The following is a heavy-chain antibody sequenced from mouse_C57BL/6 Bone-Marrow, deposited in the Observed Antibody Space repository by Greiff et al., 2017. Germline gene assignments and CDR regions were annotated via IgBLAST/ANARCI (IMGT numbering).Heavy chain of an antibody. D-gene: IGHD2-3*01. Sequence: EVQLVESGGGLVQPGESLKLSCESNEYEFPSPDMSWVRKTPEKRLELVAAINRDGGSTYYPDTMERRVIISRDNTKKTLYLQMSSLRSEDTAVYYCASDGSPWFAYWGQGTLVTVSA. CDR2: INRDGGST. J-gene: IGHJ3*01. V-gene: IGHV5-2*01. CDR3: ASDGSPWFAY. CDR1: EYEFPSPD.